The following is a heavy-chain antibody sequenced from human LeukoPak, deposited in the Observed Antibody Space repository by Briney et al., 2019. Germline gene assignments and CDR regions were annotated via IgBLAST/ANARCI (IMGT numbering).Heavy chain of an antibody. CDR1: GGSFSGYY. V-gene: IGHV4-34*01. D-gene: IGHD5-12*01. CDR3: ARGYSGYEGWEQQLVRGAAWFDP. Sequence: PSETLSLTCAVYGGSFSGYYWSWIRQPPGKGLEWIGEINHSGSTNYNPSLKSRVTISVDTSKNQFSLKLSSVTAADTAVYYCARGYSGYEGWEQQLVRGAAWFDPWGQGTLVTVSS. CDR2: INHSGST. J-gene: IGHJ5*02.